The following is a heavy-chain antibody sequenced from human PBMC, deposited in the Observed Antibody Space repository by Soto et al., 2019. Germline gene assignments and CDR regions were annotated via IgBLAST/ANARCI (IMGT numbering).Heavy chain of an antibody. Sequence: QVLLQESGPGLVKPSETLSLTCSFSGGSMSRYYWTWIRQPPGKGLEWIGNIHQTGHTNYNASRKSRVTTSIDTSKRDISLHLTSVTAADTAVYYCARDVRPPGLAYFDLWGRGTLVTVSS. V-gene: IGHV4-59*01. CDR2: IHQTGHT. CDR3: ARDVRPPGLAYFDL. CDR1: GGSMSRYY. D-gene: IGHD2-8*01. J-gene: IGHJ2*01.